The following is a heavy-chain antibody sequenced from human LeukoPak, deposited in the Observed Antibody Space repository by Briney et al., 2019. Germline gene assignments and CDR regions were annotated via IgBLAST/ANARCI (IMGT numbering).Heavy chain of an antibody. CDR1: GGSLSSYY. V-gene: IGHV4-59*01. CDR2: IYYSGST. J-gene: IGHJ6*03. Sequence: PSETLSLTCTVFGGSLSSYYWSWIQQPPGKGLEWIGYIYYSGSTNYNPSPKSRVTISVDTSKNQFSLKLSSVTAADTAVYCCARTTMVRGTYYMDVWGKGTTVTISS. CDR3: ARTTMVRGTYYMDV. D-gene: IGHD3-10*01.